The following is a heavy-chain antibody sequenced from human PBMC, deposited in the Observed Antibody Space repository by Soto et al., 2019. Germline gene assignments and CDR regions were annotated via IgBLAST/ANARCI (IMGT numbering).Heavy chain of an antibody. D-gene: IGHD6-19*01. J-gene: IGHJ4*02. CDR1: GYTFTAYY. Sequence: QVQLVQSGAEVKKPGASVKVSCKASGYTFTAYYIHWVRQAPGQGLEWMGWMNPASGGTDFAQKFQGRVTMTRDTSIRTAYMELTGLTSDDTAVYYCERRSDLSSGWRLGDHWGQGTLVTVSS. CDR3: ERRSDLSSGWRLGDH. V-gene: IGHV1-2*02. CDR2: MNPASGGT.